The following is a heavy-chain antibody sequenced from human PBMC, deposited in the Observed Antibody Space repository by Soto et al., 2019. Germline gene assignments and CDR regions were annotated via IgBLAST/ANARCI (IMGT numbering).Heavy chain of an antibody. CDR1: DDSFRGAEYY. CDR3: ARGPAYINGWRTFDL. Sequence: VLLQESGPRLLRPSETLSLTCTVSDDSFRGAEYYWSWIRQPLGKVPEWIGYTYYNGDTKYNPALRSRVTMSEDTSKNQFSLRLSSGTAADTAVYFCARGPAYINGWRTFDLWGRGILVTVSS. V-gene: IGHV4-61*08. J-gene: IGHJ4*02. CDR2: TYYNGDT. D-gene: IGHD6-19*01.